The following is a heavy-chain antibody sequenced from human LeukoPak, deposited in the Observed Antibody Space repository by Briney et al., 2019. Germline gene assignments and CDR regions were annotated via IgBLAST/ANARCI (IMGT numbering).Heavy chain of an antibody. CDR3: ARTAEVAFDI. Sequence: PSETLSLTCAVYGGSFSDYYWSWIRQPPGKGLEWIGEINHSGITKDNPSLKSRVTISVDKSKNQFSLKLSSVTAADTAVYYCARTAEVAFDIWGQGTMVTVSS. V-gene: IGHV4-34*01. J-gene: IGHJ3*02. CDR2: INHSGIT. CDR1: GGSFSDYY.